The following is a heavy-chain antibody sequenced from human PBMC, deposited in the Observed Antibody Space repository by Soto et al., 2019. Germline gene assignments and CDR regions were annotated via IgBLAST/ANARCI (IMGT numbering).Heavy chain of an antibody. D-gene: IGHD2-15*01. CDR1: GDSVSSSNAC. Sequence: QTLSLTCAISGDSVSSSNACWNWIRQSPSRGLEWLGRTYYRSKWFYDYASSVKSRIIINTDTSENQFSLQLNSVTPEDRAMYYCARARCSVGTCLDGLDVWGQGTPVTVSS. CDR2: TYYRSKWFY. V-gene: IGHV6-1*01. J-gene: IGHJ6*02. CDR3: ARARCSVGTCLDGLDV.